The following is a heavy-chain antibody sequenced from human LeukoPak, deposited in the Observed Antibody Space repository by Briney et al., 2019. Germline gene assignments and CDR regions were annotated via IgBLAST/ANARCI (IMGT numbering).Heavy chain of an antibody. CDR3: ARDNSVEDTAWWFDP. V-gene: IGHV1-46*01. CDR1: GYSLTGHY. D-gene: IGHD4-23*01. CDR2: INPSGGST. Sequence: GASVKVSCKPSGYSLTGHYMHWVRQAPGQGLEWMGIINPSGGSTSYAQKFQGRVTMTRDMSTSTDYMELSSLRSEDTAVYYCARDNSVEDTAWWFDPWGQGTLVTVSS. J-gene: IGHJ5*02.